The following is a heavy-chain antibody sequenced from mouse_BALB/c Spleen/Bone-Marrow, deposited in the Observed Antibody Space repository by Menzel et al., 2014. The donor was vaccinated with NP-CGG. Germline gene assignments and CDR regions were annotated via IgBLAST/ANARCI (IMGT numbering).Heavy chain of an antibody. V-gene: IGHV1-69*02. CDR2: IDPSDSDT. J-gene: IGHJ2*01. CDR3: AYANYESDLLDY. D-gene: IGHD2-1*01. Sequence: QVQLQQSGAELVKPGAPVKLSCKASRYTFTSYWMNWVKQGPGRGLEWIGRIDPSDSDTHYTQNFKAQATMTVDKPSSTAYIQRSSLTSEDSAVYDCAYANYESDLLDYWGQGTTLTVSS. CDR1: RYTFTSYW.